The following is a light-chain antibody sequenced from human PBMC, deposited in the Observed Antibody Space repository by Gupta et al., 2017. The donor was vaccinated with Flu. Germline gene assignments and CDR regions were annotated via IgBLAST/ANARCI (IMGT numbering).Light chain of an antibody. Sequence: DIQMTQSPSSVYASVGDRVTITCRASQAIDNWLDWYQQKPGKAPKLLIYVASSLRSGVPSRFSGSVSGTDFILTISSLQPDDFATYYCQQAKSFPLTFGGGTKVEIK. CDR1: QAIDNW. CDR2: VAS. J-gene: IGKJ4*01. V-gene: IGKV1D-12*01. CDR3: QQAKSFPLT.